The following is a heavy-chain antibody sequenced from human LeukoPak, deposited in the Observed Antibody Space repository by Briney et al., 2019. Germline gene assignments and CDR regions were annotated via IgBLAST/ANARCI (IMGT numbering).Heavy chain of an antibody. CDR1: GYSFTSYG. Sequence: EASVKVSCKASGYSFTSYGISWVRQAPGQGLEWMGWISAHNGNTNYAQKVQGRATMTTDTSTSTAYMELRSLRSDDTAVYYCARRSSSSGYYYYYGMDVWGQGTTVTASS. CDR2: ISAHNGNT. J-gene: IGHJ6*02. D-gene: IGHD6-6*01. CDR3: ARRSSSSGYYYYYGMDV. V-gene: IGHV1-18*01.